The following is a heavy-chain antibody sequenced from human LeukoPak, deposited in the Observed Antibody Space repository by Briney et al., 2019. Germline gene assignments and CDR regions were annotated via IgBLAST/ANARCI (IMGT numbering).Heavy chain of an antibody. CDR2: IIGSGGST. J-gene: IGHJ4*02. V-gene: IGHV3-23*01. CDR3: AKAGGAMEVFDY. CDR1: GFTFSSYA. Sequence: GGSLRLSCAASGFTFSSYAMSWVRQAPGKGLEWVSAIIGSGGSTYYADSVKGRFTISRANSKNTLYLQMNSLRAEDTAVYYCAKAGGAMEVFDYWGQGTLVTVSS. D-gene: IGHD5-18*01.